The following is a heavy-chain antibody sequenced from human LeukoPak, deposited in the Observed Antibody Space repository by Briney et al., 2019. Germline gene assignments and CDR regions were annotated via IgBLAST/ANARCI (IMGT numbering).Heavy chain of an antibody. D-gene: IGHD3-10*01. CDR3: ARDQLNITYYYGSGSSWFDP. V-gene: IGHV1-46*01. CDR1: GYTFTSYY. J-gene: IGHJ5*02. Sequence: ASVKVSCKASGYTFTSYYMHWVRQAPGQGLEWMGIINPSGGSTSYAQKFQGRVTMTRDTSTSIVYMELSSLRSEDTAVYYCARDQLNITYYYGSGSSWFDPWGQGTLVTVSS. CDR2: INPSGGST.